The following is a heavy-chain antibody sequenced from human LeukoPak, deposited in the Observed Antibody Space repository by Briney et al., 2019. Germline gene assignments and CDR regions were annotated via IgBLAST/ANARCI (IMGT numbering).Heavy chain of an antibody. V-gene: IGHV4-61*01. CDR1: GGSVSSGTYY. Sequence: PSETLSLTCTVSGGSVSSGTYYWGWIRQPPGEGLEWIGYIYYSGSTNYNPSLKSRVTISVDTSKNQFSLKLSSVTAADTAVYYCARESSSSNGWLDFDYWGQGTLVTVSS. D-gene: IGHD6-6*01. CDR2: IYYSGST. J-gene: IGHJ4*02. CDR3: ARESSSSNGWLDFDY.